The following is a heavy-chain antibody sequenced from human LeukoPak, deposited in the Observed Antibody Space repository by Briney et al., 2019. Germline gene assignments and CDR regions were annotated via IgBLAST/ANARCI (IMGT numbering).Heavy chain of an antibody. CDR1: GGSFSGYY. D-gene: IGHD6-13*01. V-gene: IGHV4-34*01. CDR3: ARTYRSCFDY. J-gene: IGHJ4*02. CDR2: INHSGST. Sequence: PSETLSLTCAVYGGSFSGYYWSWIRQPPGKGLEWIGEINHSGSTNYNPSLKSQVTISVDTSKNQFSLKLSSVTAADTAVYCCARTYRSCFDYWGQGTLVTVSS.